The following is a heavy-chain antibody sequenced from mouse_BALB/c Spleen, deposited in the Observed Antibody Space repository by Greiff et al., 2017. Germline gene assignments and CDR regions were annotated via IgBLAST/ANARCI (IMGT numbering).Heavy chain of an antibody. CDR2: IYPGDGDT. CDR3: ARSGDGFFAY. Sequence: QVQLQQSGAELVRPGSSVKISCKASGYAFSSYWMNWVKQRPGQGLEWIGQIYPGDGDTNYNGKFKGKATLTADKSSSTAYMQLSSLTSEDSAVYFCARSGDGFFAYWGQGTLVTVSA. D-gene: IGHD2-3*01. J-gene: IGHJ3*01. V-gene: IGHV1-80*01. CDR1: GYAFSSYW.